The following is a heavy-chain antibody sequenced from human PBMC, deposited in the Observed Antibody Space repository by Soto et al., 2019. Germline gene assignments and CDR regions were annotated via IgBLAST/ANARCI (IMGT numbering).Heavy chain of an antibody. D-gene: IGHD6-19*01. V-gene: IGHV3-30-3*01. J-gene: IGHJ4*02. CDR3: ARDPVLAFVAAYYFDY. CDR2: ISYDGSNK. CDR1: GLTFSSYA. Sequence: QVQLVESGGGVVQPGRSLRLSCAASGLTFSSYAMHWVRQAPGKGLEWVAVISYDGSNKYYADSVKGRFTISRDNSKNTLYLQMNSLRAEDTAVYYCARDPVLAFVAAYYFDYWGQGTLVTVSS.